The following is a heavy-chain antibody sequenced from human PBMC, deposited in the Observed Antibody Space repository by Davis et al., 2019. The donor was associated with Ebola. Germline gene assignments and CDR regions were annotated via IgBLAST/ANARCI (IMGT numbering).Heavy chain of an antibody. CDR2: MNPNSGAT. J-gene: IGHJ5*02. CDR3: ARGPEGTTYLGS. CDR1: GYTFTNDD. Sequence: ASVKVSCKASGYTFTNDDFNWVRRAFGQGLEWMGWMNPNSGATGYAQKFQGRVTMTRNTSINTAYMELSSLRSEDTAVYFCARGPEGTTYLGSWGQGTLVTVSS. D-gene: IGHD4-17*01. V-gene: IGHV1-8*01.